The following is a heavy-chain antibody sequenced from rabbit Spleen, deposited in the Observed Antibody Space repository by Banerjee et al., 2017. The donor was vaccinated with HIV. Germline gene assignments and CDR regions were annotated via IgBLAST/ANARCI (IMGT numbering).Heavy chain of an antibody. V-gene: IGHV1S17*01. D-gene: IGHD1-1*01. CDR2: ISTGGSA. Sequence: QEPLKETGGGLVQPGGSLTLSCTASGFDISNYHMCWVRQAPGEGLEYIGWISTGGSAYYASWAKGRFTISKTSSTTLTLQMTSLTAADTATYFCARDTSSSFSSYGMDLRGQGTLVTVS. CDR1: GFDISNYH. J-gene: IGHJ6*01. CDR3: ARDTSSSFSSYGMDL.